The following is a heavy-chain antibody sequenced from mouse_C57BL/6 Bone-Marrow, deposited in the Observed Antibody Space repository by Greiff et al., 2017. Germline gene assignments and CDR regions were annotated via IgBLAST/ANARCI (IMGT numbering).Heavy chain of an antibody. V-gene: IGHV5-6*01. D-gene: IGHD1-1*01. J-gene: IGHJ2*01. CDR2: ISSGGSYT. CDR3: ARRGYGSNFAY. CDR1: GFTFSSYG. Sequence: EVQLVESGGDLVKPGGSLKLSCAASGFTFSSYGMSWVRQTPDKRLEWVATISSGGSYTYYPDSVKGRFTISRDNATNTLYLQMSSLKSADTAMYYCARRGYGSNFAYWGKGTTLPVSS.